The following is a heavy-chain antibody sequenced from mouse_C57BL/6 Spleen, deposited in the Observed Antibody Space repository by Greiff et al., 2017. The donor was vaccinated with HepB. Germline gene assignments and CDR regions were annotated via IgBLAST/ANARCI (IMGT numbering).Heavy chain of an antibody. Sequence: VQGVESGAELVKPGASVKISCKASGYAFSSYWMNWVKQRPGKGLEWIGQIYPGDGDTNYNGKFKGKATLTADKSSSTAYMQLSSLTSEDSAVYFCARSGTVVAEDYWGQGTSVTVSS. CDR3: ARSGTVVAEDY. J-gene: IGHJ4*01. CDR2: IYPGDGDT. CDR1: GYAFSSYW. D-gene: IGHD1-1*01. V-gene: IGHV1-80*01.